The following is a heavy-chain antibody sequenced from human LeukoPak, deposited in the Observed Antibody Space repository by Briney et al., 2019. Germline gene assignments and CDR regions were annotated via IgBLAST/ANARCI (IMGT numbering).Heavy chain of an antibody. CDR3: ARSPHTYCGGDCPFYYFDY. J-gene: IGHJ4*02. CDR1: GYTFTSYA. CDR2: IIPIFGTA. V-gene: IGHV1-69*13. D-gene: IGHD2-21*02. Sequence: SVKVSCKASGYTFTSYAISWVRQAPGQGLEWMGGIIPIFGTANYAQKFQGRVTITADESTSTAYMELSSLRSEDTAVYYCARSPHTYCGGDCPFYYFDYWGQGTLVTVSS.